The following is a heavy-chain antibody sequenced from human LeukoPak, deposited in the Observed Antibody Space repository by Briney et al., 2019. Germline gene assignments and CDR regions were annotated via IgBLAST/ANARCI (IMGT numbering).Heavy chain of an antibody. Sequence: SETLSLTCTVSGGSISSYYWSWIRQPPGKGLEWIGYIYYSGSTYYNPSLKSRVTISVDTSKNQFSLKLSSVTAADTAVYYCARRYSGSYGGFDPWGQGTLVTVSS. V-gene: IGHV4-59*04. J-gene: IGHJ5*02. CDR1: GGSISSYY. CDR3: ARRYSGSYGGFDP. CDR2: IYYSGST. D-gene: IGHD1-26*01.